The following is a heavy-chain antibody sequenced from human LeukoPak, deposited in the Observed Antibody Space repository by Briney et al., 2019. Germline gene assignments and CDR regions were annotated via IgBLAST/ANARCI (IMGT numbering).Heavy chain of an antibody. D-gene: IGHD6-13*01. CDR1: GFTFSNYA. CDR2: ISGSGGTT. Sequence: GGSLRLSCAASGFTFSNYAMSWVRQAPGKGLEWVSGISGSGGTTYYADSVKGRFTISRDNSRNTLYLQMNSLRAEDTAVYYCAKQCPTIAAAGTSWGQGTLVTVSS. V-gene: IGHV3-23*01. J-gene: IGHJ5*02. CDR3: AKQCPTIAAAGTS.